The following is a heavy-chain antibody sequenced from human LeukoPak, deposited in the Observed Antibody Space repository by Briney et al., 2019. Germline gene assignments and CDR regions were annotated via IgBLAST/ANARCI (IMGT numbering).Heavy chain of an antibody. Sequence: SVKVSCKASGGTFISYGVSWVRQAPGQGLEWMGGIISIFGTANYAQKFQDRVTITADASTSTAYMELSSLRSDDTAVYYCARCYFGVHSNTWYGGYFDSWGQGTLVTVSS. CDR3: ARCYFGVHSNTWYGGYFDS. CDR1: GGTFISYG. CDR2: IISIFGTA. D-gene: IGHD6-13*01. J-gene: IGHJ4*02. V-gene: IGHV1-69*13.